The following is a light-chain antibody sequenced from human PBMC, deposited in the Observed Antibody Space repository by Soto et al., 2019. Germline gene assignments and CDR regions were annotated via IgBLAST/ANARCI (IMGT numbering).Light chain of an antibody. V-gene: IGKV1-17*01. CDR3: LQHNSYPQT. Sequence: DIQMTQSPSSLSASVGDRVTITCRASQGIRDALGWYKQKPGKAPKRLIYAASSLQSGVPSRFSGSGSGTEFTLTFSSLQPEDFATYYCLQHNSYPQTFGQGTKVESK. CDR1: QGIRDA. CDR2: AAS. J-gene: IGKJ1*01.